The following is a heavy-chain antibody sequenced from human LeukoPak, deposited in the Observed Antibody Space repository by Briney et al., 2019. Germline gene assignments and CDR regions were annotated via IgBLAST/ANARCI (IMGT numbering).Heavy chain of an antibody. CDR1: GFTFSSYEMN. D-gene: IGHD5-12*01. CDR2: IYWDDDK. CDR3: AHRQENGVATFDY. J-gene: IGHJ4*02. V-gene: IGHV2-5*08. Sequence: LRLSCAASGFTFSSYEMNWVRQAPGKALEWLALIYWDDDKRYSPSLKSRLTITKDTSKNQVVLTMTDMDPLDTATYYCAHRQENGVATFDYWGQGTLVTVSS.